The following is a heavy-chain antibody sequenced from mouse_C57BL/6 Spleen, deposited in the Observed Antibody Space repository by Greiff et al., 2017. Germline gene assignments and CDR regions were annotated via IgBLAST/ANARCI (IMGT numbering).Heavy chain of an antibody. Sequence: VQLQQSGGDLVKPGGSLKLSCAASGFTFSSYGMSWVRQTPDKRLEWVATISSGGSYTYYPDSVKGRFTISRDNAKNTLYLQMSSLKSEDTAMYYCAIPGTLWGQGTLVTVSA. CDR2: ISSGGSYT. CDR3: AIPGTL. J-gene: IGHJ3*01. V-gene: IGHV5-6*01. CDR1: GFTFSSYG. D-gene: IGHD4-1*01.